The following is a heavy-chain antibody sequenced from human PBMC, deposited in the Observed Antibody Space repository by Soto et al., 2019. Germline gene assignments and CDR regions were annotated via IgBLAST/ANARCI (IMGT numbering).Heavy chain of an antibody. CDR1: GFTFSSYA. CDR2: ISGSGGST. J-gene: IGHJ4*02. Sequence: EVQLLESGGGLVQPGGSLRLSCAASGFTFSSYAMSWVRQAPGKGLEWVSAISGSGGSTYYADAVKGRFTISRDNSKSMLYLQMNSLCAEDTAVYYCAKGVVEGDEAYYFDCWGQGSLVTVSS. D-gene: IGHD3-16*01. V-gene: IGHV3-23*01. CDR3: AKGVVEGDEAYYFDC.